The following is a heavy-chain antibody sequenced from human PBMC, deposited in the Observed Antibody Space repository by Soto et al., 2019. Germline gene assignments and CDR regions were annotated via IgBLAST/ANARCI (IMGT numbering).Heavy chain of an antibody. V-gene: IGHV1-2*02. CDR2: INPNTGDT. CDR1: GFTFTAYY. CDR3: ARDRPPDY. Sequence: ASVKVSCEPSGFTFTAYYVHWVRQAPGQGLEWMGWINPNTGDTNYAQKFEGRVTMTRDTSISTAYMELNGLRSDDTAVYFCARDRPPDYWGQGSLVTVSS. J-gene: IGHJ4*02.